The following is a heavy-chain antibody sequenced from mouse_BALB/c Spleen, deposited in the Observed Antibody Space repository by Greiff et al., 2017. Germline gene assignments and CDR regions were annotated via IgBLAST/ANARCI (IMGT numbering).Heavy chain of an antibody. CDR3: ARVGTTAFFPPYFDV. V-gene: IGHV7-3*02. CDR2: IRNKANGYTT. Sequence: EVKLMESGGGLVQPGGSLRLSCATSGFTFTDYYMSWVRQPPGKALEWLGFIRNKANGYTTEYSASVKGRFTISRDNSQSILYLQMNTLRAEDSATYYCARVGTTAFFPPYFDVWGAGTTVTVSS. J-gene: IGHJ1*01. D-gene: IGHD1-2*01. CDR1: GFTFTDYY.